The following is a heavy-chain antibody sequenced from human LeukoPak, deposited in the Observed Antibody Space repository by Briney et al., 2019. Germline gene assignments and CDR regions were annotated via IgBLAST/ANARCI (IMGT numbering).Heavy chain of an antibody. J-gene: IGHJ4*02. CDR2: ISYGGSNE. CDR1: GFTFSSYA. D-gene: IGHD3-22*01. CDR3: ATGDNSGYDY. Sequence: PGGSLRLSCAASGFTFSSYAMNWVRQAPGKGLEWVALISYGGSNEYYGGSVKGRFTISRDNSKNTLYLQMNSLSAEDTAVYYCATGDNSGYDYWGQGTLVTVSS. V-gene: IGHV3-30*03.